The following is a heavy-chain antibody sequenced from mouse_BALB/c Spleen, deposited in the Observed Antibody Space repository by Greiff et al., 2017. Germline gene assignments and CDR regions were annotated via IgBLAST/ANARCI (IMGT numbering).Heavy chain of an antibody. Sequence: EVQLVESGGGLVQPKGSLKLSCAASGFTFNTYAMNWVRQAPGKGLEWFARIRSKSNNYATYYADSVKDRFTISRDDSQSMLYLQMNNLKTEDTAMYYCVRAPPNWGFDYWGQGTTLTVSS. CDR1: GFTFNTYA. CDR2: IRSKSNNYAT. D-gene: IGHD4-1*01. V-gene: IGHV10-1*02. J-gene: IGHJ2*01. CDR3: VRAPPNWGFDY.